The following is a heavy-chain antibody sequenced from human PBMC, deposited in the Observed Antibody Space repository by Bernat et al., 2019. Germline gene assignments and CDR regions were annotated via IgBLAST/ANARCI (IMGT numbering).Heavy chain of an antibody. J-gene: IGHJ6*03. CDR1: GFTFSSNA. V-gene: IGHV3-23*01. D-gene: IGHD6-13*01. Sequence: EVQLLESGGGLVQPGGSLRLSCAASGFTFSSNAMTWVRQAPGKGLEWVSGISGSGGSTYYADSVKGRFTISRDNSKNTVYLQMNSLRVEDTAVYYRAKDRSSPGYYYCMDVWGKGTTVTVSS. CDR3: AKDRSSPGYYYCMDV. CDR2: ISGSGGST.